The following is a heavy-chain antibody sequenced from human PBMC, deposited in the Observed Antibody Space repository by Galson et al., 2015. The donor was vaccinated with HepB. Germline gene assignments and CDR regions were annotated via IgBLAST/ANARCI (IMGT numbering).Heavy chain of an antibody. Sequence: SVKVSCKASGGTFSSYAISWVRQAPGQGLEWMGGIIPIFGTANYAQKFQGRVTITADESTSTAYMELSSLRSEDTAVYYCARDGVGTSCYGCYGMDVWGQGTTVTVSS. J-gene: IGHJ6*02. CDR1: GGTFSSYA. CDR3: ARDGVGTSCYGCYGMDV. V-gene: IGHV1-69*13. D-gene: IGHD2-2*01. CDR2: IIPIFGTA.